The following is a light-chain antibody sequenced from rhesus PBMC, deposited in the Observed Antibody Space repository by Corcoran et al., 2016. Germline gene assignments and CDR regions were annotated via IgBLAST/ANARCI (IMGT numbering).Light chain of an antibody. CDR3: LHYSSSPDS. J-gene: IGKJ2*01. CDR1: QSISSW. CDR2: KAA. V-gene: IGKV1-22*01. Sequence: DIQMTQSPSSLSASVGDTVTITCRASQSISSWLDWYQQKPGKAPKLLLYKAANLQGGVPSRFSGSGSVTDFTLTISSLQPEDFATYYCLHYSSSPDSFGQGTKVEIK.